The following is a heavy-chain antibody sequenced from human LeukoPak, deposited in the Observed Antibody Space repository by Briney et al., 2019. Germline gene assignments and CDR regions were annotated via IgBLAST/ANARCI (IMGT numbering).Heavy chain of an antibody. Sequence: HAGRSLRLSCAGSGFIFNNYAMHWVRQPPGKGLEWVLGISWNSGSIDYADSVKGRFTISRDNAKNSLYLQMNSLRVEDTAFYYCAKDNRRHYTSGPNPDSLHWGQGALVTVSS. CDR1: GFIFNNYA. CDR3: AKDNRRHYTSGPNPDSLH. D-gene: IGHD6-19*01. J-gene: IGHJ4*02. V-gene: IGHV3-9*01. CDR2: ISWNSGSI.